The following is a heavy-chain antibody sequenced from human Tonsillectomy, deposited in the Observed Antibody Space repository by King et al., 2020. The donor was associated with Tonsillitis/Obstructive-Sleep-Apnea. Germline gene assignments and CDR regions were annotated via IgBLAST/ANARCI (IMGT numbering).Heavy chain of an antibody. CDR2: ISSSSTAI. V-gene: IGHV3-48*02. CDR1: GFTFSDVS. CDR3: ARDLGYAFDI. J-gene: IGHJ3*02. Sequence: VQLVESGGGLVQPGGSLRLSCAVSGFTFSDVSVNWVRQAPGKGLEWVSYISSSSTAIYYVDSVKGRFTISRDNAKNSLYLQMNSLRDEDTAVYYCARDLGYAFDIWGQGTMVTVSS.